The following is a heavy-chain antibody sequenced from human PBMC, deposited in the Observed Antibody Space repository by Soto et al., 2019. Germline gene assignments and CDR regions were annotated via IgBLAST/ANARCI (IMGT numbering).Heavy chain of an antibody. J-gene: IGHJ4*02. V-gene: IGHV1-18*01. CDR3: ARYMISFGGIIADYLDY. CDR1: GYTFTSYG. D-gene: IGHD3-16*02. Sequence: QVQLVQSGPEVKKPGASVKVSCKASGYTFTSYGITWVRQAPGQGREWMGWINAYNGNTNNVQNLQGRVNMTTNSATSTDYNDLRSLRSNVTAVYYCARYMISFGGIIADYLDYWGQGTMVTVSS. CDR2: INAYNGNT.